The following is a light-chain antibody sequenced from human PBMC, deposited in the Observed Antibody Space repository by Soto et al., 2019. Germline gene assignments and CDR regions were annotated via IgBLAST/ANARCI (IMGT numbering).Light chain of an antibody. CDR1: SSDVGGYNY. CDR3: SSYTGSSTPVI. J-gene: IGLJ2*01. Sequence: QSVLTQPASVSGSPGQSITISCTGTSSDVGGYNYVSWYQQHPGKAPKLMIYEVSNRPSGISNRFSGSKSGNTAYLTISGLQAEDEADYYCSSYTGSSTPVIFGGGTKLTVL. V-gene: IGLV2-14*01. CDR2: EVS.